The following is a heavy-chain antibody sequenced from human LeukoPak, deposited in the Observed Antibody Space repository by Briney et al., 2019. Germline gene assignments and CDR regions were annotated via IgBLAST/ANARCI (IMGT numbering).Heavy chain of an antibody. CDR1: GGSISDSY. V-gene: IGHV4-59*13. D-gene: IGHD3-3*01. CDR2: IYNTGRT. Sequence: KPSETLSLTCTVSGGSISDSYFTWFRQPPGKGLEWIGYIYNTGRTDYYPSLKSRVTKSVDTSKNNKNQFSLNLRSVTAADTAVYYCARGQEWPPKTWGQGTLVTVSS. CDR3: ARGQEWPPKT. J-gene: IGHJ4*02.